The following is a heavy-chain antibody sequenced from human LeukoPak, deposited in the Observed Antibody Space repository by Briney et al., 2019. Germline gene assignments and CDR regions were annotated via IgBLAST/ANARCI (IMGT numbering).Heavy chain of an antibody. Sequence: PSETLSLTCAVYGGSFSGYYWSWIRQPPGKGLEWIGEINHSGSTNYNPSLKSRVTISVDTSKSQFSLKLSSVTAADTAVYYCARVQWYPYSNYYYGMDVWGQGTTVTVSS. CDR3: ARVQWYPYSNYYYGMDV. CDR1: GGSFSGYY. J-gene: IGHJ6*02. D-gene: IGHD4-11*01. CDR2: INHSGST. V-gene: IGHV4-34*01.